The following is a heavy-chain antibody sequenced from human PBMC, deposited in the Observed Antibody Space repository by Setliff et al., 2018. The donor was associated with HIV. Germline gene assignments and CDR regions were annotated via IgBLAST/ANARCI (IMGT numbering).Heavy chain of an antibody. CDR2: VWNDGNNK. CDR3: IKGGIATTGYYFYYMDV. D-gene: IGHD1-1*01. CDR1: GFTFSQYG. J-gene: IGHJ6*03. V-gene: IGHV3-33*08. Sequence: PGGSLRLACAASGFTFSQYGMHWVRQAPGKGLEWVAVVWNDGNNKFYADSVKGRFSISRDNAKNMLYLQMNSLRPEDTAIYYCIKGGIATTGYYFYYMDVYGKGTTVTVS.